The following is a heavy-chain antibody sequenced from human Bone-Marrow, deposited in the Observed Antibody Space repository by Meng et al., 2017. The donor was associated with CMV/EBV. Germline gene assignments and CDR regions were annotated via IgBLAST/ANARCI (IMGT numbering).Heavy chain of an antibody. CDR2: ITPFNGNT. CDR3: ARGNSLKYSSSPSVRY. Sequence: SVKVSCKASGYTFTYRYLHWVRRAPGQALEWMGWITPFNGNTNYAQKFQDRVTITRDRSMSTAYMELSSLRSEDTAVYYCARGNSLKYSSSPSVRYWGQGTLVTVSS. D-gene: IGHD6-6*01. CDR1: GYTFTYRY. V-gene: IGHV1-45*02. J-gene: IGHJ4*02.